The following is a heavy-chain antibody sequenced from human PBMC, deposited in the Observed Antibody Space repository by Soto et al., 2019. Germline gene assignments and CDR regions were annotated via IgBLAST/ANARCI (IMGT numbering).Heavy chain of an antibody. CDR3: ARQLSCSSTSCYSGMDV. Sequence: VESLKISCKGSGYSFTSYWIGWVRQMPGKGLEWMGIIYPGDSDTRYSPSFQGQVTISADKSISTAYLQWSSLKASDTAMYYCARQLSCSSTSCYSGMDVWGQGTTVTVSS. CDR1: GYSFTSYW. J-gene: IGHJ6*02. CDR2: IYPGDSDT. D-gene: IGHD2-2*01. V-gene: IGHV5-51*01.